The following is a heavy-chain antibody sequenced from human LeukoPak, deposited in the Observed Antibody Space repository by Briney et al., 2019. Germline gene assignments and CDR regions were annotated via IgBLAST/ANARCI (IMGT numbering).Heavy chain of an antibody. J-gene: IGHJ5*02. CDR3: SVGPLYDYGVT. D-gene: IGHD4-17*01. V-gene: IGHV1-69*13. CDR2: IIPIFGTA. Sequence: SVKVSCKASGGTFSSYAISWVRQAPGQGLEWMGGIIPIFGTANYAQKFQGRVTITADESTSTAYMELSSLRSEDAAVYYCSVGPLYDYGVTWGQGTLVTVSS. CDR1: GGTFSSYA.